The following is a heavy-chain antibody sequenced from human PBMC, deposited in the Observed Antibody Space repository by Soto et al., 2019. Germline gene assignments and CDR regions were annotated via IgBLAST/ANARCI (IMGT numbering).Heavy chain of an antibody. Sequence: PGGSLRLSCAASGFTFSSYAMSWVRQAPGKGLEWVSAISGSGGSTYYADSVKGRFTISRDNSKNTLYLQMNSLRAEDTAVYYCAKDYYDSSGYYDYYYYYGMDVWGQGTTVTVSS. CDR2: ISGSGGST. CDR1: GFTFSSYA. V-gene: IGHV3-23*01. CDR3: AKDYYDSSGYYDYYYYYGMDV. D-gene: IGHD3-22*01. J-gene: IGHJ6*02.